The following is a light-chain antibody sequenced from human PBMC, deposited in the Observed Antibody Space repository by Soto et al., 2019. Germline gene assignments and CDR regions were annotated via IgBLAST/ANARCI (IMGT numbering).Light chain of an antibody. CDR2: AAS. CDR1: QGISNY. J-gene: IGKJ5*01. CDR3: QNYKSALRIT. V-gene: IGKV1-27*01. Sequence: DIQMTQSPSSLSASVVDRVTITCLASQGISNYLAWYQRKPGKVPKLLIYAASTLQSGVPSRFSGSGSGTDFTLTISSLQPEDVATYYCQNYKSALRITFGQGTRLEIK.